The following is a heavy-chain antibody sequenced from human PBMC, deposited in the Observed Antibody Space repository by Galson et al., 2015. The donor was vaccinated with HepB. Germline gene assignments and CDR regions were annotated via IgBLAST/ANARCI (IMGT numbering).Heavy chain of an antibody. CDR3: ARVHPGYTSGWYRQALYYFDS. CDR2: VTPSGDNT. J-gene: IGHJ4*02. D-gene: IGHD6-19*01. CDR1: GVTFRHYA. Sequence: ALRLPCAASGVTFRHYAMSWGRQAPGKGLEWDSAVTPSGDNTYSADSVKGRLPLSRDNSKNTLFLQKTGLTAADTAIYDCARVHPGYTSGWYRQALYYFDSWGQGTLVAVSS. V-gene: IGHV3-23*01.